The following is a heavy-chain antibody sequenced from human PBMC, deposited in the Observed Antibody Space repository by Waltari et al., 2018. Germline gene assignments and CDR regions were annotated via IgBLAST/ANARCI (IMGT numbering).Heavy chain of an antibody. CDR3: ATDYGDFLGV. Sequence: EVQLVESGGGLVKPGGSLRLTCVVSGFTLPKPWMSWVRQGPGKGLEWVGRIKSEGDGGTTDYATPLKGRISLSRDDSKNTVYLQMNTLKAEDTGVYFCATDYGDFLGVWGPGTTVTV. D-gene: IGHD3-10*01. CDR2: IKSEGDGGTT. V-gene: IGHV3-15*01. J-gene: IGHJ6*02. CDR1: GFTLPKPW.